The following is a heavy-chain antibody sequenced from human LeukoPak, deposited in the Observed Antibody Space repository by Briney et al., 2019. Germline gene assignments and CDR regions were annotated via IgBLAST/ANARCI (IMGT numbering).Heavy chain of an antibody. D-gene: IGHD6-6*01. J-gene: IGHJ4*02. V-gene: IGHV4-59*01. CDR1: GGSISSYY. CDR3: ATHPYSSSSGEVY. CDR2: IYYSGST. Sequence: PSETLSLTCTVSGGSISSYYWSWIRQPPGKGLEWNGYIYYSGSTNYNPSLKSRVTISVDTSKNQFSLKLSSVTAADTAVYYCATHPYSSSSGEVYWGQGTLVTVSS.